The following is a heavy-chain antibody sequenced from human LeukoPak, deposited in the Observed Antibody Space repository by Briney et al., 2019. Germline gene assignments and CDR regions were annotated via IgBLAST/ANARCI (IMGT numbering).Heavy chain of an antibody. CDR1: GGSFSGYY. D-gene: IGHD3-16*01. J-gene: IGHJ5*02. CDR3: ARGPQNIRLGELPDP. V-gene: IGHV4-34*01. CDR2: INHSGST. Sequence: PSETLSLTCAVSGGSFSGYYWSWVRQPPGKGLEWIGEINHSGSTNYNPSLKSRVTISVDTSKNQFSLKLSSVTAADTAVYCCARGPQNIRLGELPDPWGQGTLVSVSS.